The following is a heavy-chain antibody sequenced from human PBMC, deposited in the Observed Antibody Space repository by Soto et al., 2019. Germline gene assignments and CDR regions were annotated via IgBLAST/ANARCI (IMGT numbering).Heavy chain of an antibody. D-gene: IGHD1-26*01. CDR3: AKGIGLVTQGIDY. CDR1: GFTFRSHA. Sequence: GGSLRLSCTGSGFTFRSHAMNWMRQAPGKGLEWVSTVSRSGSSTYYADSAEGRFTISRDNSNNIVYLDMNSLTVADTAVYYCAKGIGLVTQGIDYWGQGILVTVSS. J-gene: IGHJ4*02. V-gene: IGHV3-23*01. CDR2: VSRSGSST.